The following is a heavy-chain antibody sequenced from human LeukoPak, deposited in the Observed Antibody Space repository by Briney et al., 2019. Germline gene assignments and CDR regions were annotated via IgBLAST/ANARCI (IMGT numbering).Heavy chain of an antibody. CDR2: IYHTGST. CDR1: GFSISSYY. J-gene: IGHJ4*02. CDR3: ARDGTYYDFWSGYPAHFDY. V-gene: IGHV4-59*01. D-gene: IGHD3-3*01. Sequence: SETLSLTCTVSGFSISSYYWSWIRQPPGKGLEWIGYIYHTGSTYYNPSLKSRVTISVDTSKNQFSLKLSSVTAAGTAVYYCARDGTYYDFWSGYPAHFDYWGRGTLVTVSS.